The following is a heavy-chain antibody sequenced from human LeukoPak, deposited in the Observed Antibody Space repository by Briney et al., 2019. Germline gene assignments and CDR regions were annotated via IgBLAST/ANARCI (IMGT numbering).Heavy chain of an antibody. Sequence: GGSLRLSCVAPGFTFISYAITWVRQGPGKGLEWVSAIRPDGDRTYYANSVRGRFTISRDNSKDTVYLQINGLRVEDTAVYYSAKEHSGTRGWYTVDYWGQGTLATVSS. CDR2: IRPDGDRT. D-gene: IGHD6-19*01. J-gene: IGHJ4*02. V-gene: IGHV3-23*01. CDR3: AKEHSGTRGWYTVDY. CDR1: GFTFISYA.